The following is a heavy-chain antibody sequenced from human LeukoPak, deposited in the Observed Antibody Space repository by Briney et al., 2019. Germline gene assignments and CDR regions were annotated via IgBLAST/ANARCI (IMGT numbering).Heavy chain of an antibody. CDR3: ARKGPHYYYYYLDV. V-gene: IGHV3-74*01. CDR2: FTSDGSSR. CDR1: GFTLSNYA. J-gene: IGHJ6*03. Sequence: GGSLRLSCAASGFTLSNYAMYWVRQAPGKGLVWVSRFTSDGSSRTYADSVQGRFTVSRDIAKNSLYLQMNSLRAEDTALYYCARKGPHYYYYYLDVWGKGTTVTVSS.